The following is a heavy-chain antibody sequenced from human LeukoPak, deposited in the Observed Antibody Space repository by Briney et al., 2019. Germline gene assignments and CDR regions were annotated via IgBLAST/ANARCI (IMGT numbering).Heavy chain of an antibody. CDR1: GFTFSSYS. CDR3: ARGLDNWNVYIFDY. Sequence: GGSLRLSCAASGFTFSSYSMNWVRQAPGKGLEWVSSISSSSSYIYYADSVKGRFTISRDNAKNSLYLQMNSLRAEDTAVYSCARGLDNWNVYIFDYWGLGTLVTASS. V-gene: IGHV3-21*01. D-gene: IGHD1-20*01. J-gene: IGHJ4*02. CDR2: ISSSSSYI.